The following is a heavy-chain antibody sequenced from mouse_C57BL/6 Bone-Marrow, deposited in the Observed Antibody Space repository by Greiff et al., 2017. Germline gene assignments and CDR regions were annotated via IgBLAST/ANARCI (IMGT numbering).Heavy chain of an antibody. CDR2: IWSGGST. Sequence: QVQLKQSGPGLVQPSQSLSITCTVSGFSLTSYGVHWVRQSPGKGLEWLGVIWSGGSTDYNAAFISRLSISKDNSKSQVFFKMNSLQADDTAIYYCAREGDGYYPAWFAYWGQGTLVTVSA. CDR3: AREGDGYYPAWFAY. D-gene: IGHD2-3*01. CDR1: GFSLTSYG. V-gene: IGHV2-2*01. J-gene: IGHJ3*01.